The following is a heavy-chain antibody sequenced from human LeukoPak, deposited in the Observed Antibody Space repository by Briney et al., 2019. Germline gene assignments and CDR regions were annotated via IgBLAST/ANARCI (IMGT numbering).Heavy chain of an antibody. D-gene: IGHD4-17*01. V-gene: IGHV4-31*03. Sequence: SETLSLTCSVSGGSISSGGYYWSWIRQHPGKGLEWIGYIYYSGSTYYNPSLKSRVTISVDTSKNQFSLKLSSVTAADTAVYYCARDSTVTTFDYWGQGTLVTVSS. CDR3: ARDSTVTTFDY. CDR2: IYYSGST. CDR1: GGSISSGGYY. J-gene: IGHJ4*02.